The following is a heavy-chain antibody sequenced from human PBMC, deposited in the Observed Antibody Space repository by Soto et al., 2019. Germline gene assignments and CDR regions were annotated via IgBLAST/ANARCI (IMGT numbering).Heavy chain of an antibody. CDR1: GFTFDDYA. J-gene: IGHJ4*02. CDR3: AKDMTTDYGDYGNFDY. V-gene: IGHV3-9*01. D-gene: IGHD4-17*01. Sequence: EVQLVESGGGLVQPGRSLRLSCAASGFTFDDYAMHWVRQAPGKGLEWVSGISWNSGSIGYADSVKGRFTISRDNAKNSLYLQMNSLRAEDTALYYCAKDMTTDYGDYGNFDYWGQGTLVTVSS. CDR2: ISWNSGSI.